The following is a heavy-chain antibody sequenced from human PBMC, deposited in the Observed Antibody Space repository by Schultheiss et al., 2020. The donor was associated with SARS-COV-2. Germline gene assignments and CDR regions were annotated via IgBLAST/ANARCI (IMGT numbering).Heavy chain of an antibody. V-gene: IGHV4-39*07. CDR2: IYYSGST. D-gene: IGHD6-19*01. J-gene: IGHJ5*02. CDR3: ARDRVEAVAVTGWFDP. CDR1: GGSISSYY. Sequence: SQTLSLTCTVSGGSISSYYWSWIRQPPGKGLEWIGSIYYSGSTYYNPSLKSRVTISVDTSKNQFSLKLSSVTAADTAVYYCARDRVEAVAVTGWFDPWGQGTLVTVSS.